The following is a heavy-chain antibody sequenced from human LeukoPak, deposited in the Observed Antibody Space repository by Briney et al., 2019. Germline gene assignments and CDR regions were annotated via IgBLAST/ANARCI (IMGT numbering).Heavy chain of an antibody. CDR2: IRSKAYGGTT. Sequence: GGSLRLSCTVSGFTFGDYLMIWFRQAPGKGLEWVGFIRSKAYGGTTEYAASVKGRFTISRDDSKSIAYLQMNSLKTEDTAVYYCARSLGTGWYFDYWGQGTLVTVSS. J-gene: IGHJ4*02. D-gene: IGHD6-19*01. CDR1: GFTFGDYL. CDR3: ARSLGTGWYFDY. V-gene: IGHV3-49*03.